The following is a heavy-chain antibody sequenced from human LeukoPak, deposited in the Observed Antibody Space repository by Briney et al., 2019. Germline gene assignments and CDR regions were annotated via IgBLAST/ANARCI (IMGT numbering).Heavy chain of an antibody. CDR1: GYTFNTYN. D-gene: IGHD6-19*01. J-gene: IGHJ4*02. CDR3: ARDRAVAGTIDY. V-gene: IGHV1-18*01. CDR2: ISAYNGNT. Sequence: ASVKVSCKASGYTFNTYNISWVRQAPGQGLEWMGWISAYNGNTNYAQKLQGRVTTTTDTSTSTAYMELRSLRSDDTAVYYCARDRAVAGTIDYWGQGTLVTVSS.